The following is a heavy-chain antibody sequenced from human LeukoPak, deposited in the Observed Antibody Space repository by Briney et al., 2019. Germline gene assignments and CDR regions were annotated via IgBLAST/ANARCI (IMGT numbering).Heavy chain of an antibody. D-gene: IGHD4-17*01. CDR1: GGSFSGYY. CDR3: ARGLDDYGVRDDAFDI. J-gene: IGHJ3*02. V-gene: IGHV4-34*01. Sequence: SETLSLTCAVYGGSFSGYYWSWIRQPPGKGLEWIGEINHSGSTNYNPSLKSRVTISVDTSKNQFSLKLSSVTAADTAVYYCARGLDDYGVRDDAFDIWGQGTMVTVSS. CDR2: INHSGST.